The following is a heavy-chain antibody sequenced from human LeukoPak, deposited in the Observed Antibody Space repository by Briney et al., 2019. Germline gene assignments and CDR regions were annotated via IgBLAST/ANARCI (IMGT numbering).Heavy chain of an antibody. Sequence: SETLSLTCAVYGGSFSGYYWSWIRQPPGKGLEWIGEINHSGSTNYNPSLKSRVTISVDTSKNQFSLKLSSVTAADTAVYYCARGPPYCTNGVCCTYYFDYWGQGTLVTVSS. CDR3: ARGPPYCTNGVCCTYYFDY. CDR1: GGSFSGYY. J-gene: IGHJ4*02. CDR2: INHSGST. V-gene: IGHV4-34*01. D-gene: IGHD2-8*01.